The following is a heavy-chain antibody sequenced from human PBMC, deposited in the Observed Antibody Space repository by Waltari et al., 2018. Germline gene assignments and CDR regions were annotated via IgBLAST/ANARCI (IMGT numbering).Heavy chain of an antibody. CDR2: IYYSGST. CDR1: GGSISSSSYY. V-gene: IGHV4-39*07. D-gene: IGHD2-2*02. CDR3: ARDVRYCSSTSCYKYYYYYMDV. J-gene: IGHJ6*03. Sequence: QLQLQESGPGLVKPSVTLSLTCTVSGGSISSSSYYWGWLRQLPGKGLEWIGSIYYSGSTYYNPSLKSRVTISVDTSKNQFSLKLSSVTAADTAVYYCARDVRYCSSTSCYKYYYYYMDVWGKGTTVTISS.